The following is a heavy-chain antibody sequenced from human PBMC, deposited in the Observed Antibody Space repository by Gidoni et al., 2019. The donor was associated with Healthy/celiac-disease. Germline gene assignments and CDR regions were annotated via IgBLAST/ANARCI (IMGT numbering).Heavy chain of an antibody. V-gene: IGHV3-21*01. D-gene: IGHD6-19*01. CDR1: GFTFSRYS. Sequence: EVQLVESGGGLVKPGGSLRLSCAASGFTFSRYSMNWVRQAPGKGLEWVSSISSSSSYIYYADSVKGRFTISRDNAKNSLYLQMNSLRAEDTAVYYCARDTIAVAGTIEYFQHWGQGTLVTVSS. CDR2: ISSSSSYI. CDR3: ARDTIAVAGTIEYFQH. J-gene: IGHJ1*01.